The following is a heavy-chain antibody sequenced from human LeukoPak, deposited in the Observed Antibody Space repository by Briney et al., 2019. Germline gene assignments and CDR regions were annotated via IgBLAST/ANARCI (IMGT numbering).Heavy chain of an antibody. CDR3: AREESRAVAGPSYDY. D-gene: IGHD6-19*01. J-gene: IGHJ4*02. CDR1: GYTFTSYD. Sequence: EALVKVSCKASGYTFTSYDINWVRQATGQGLEWMGWMNPNSGNTGYAQKLQGRVTMTRNTSISTAYMELSSLRSEDTAVYYCAREESRAVAGPSYDYWGQGTLVTVSS. CDR2: MNPNSGNT. V-gene: IGHV1-8*01.